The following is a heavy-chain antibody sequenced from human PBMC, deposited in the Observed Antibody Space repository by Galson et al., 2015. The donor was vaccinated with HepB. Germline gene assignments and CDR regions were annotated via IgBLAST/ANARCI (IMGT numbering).Heavy chain of an antibody. J-gene: IGHJ6*02. Sequence: SLRLSCAASGFTFSSYAMSWVRQAPGKGLEWVSAISGSGGSTYYADSVKGRFTISRDNSKNTLYLQMNSLRAEDTAVYYCARPNWNLRSYGMDVWGQGTTVTVSS. CDR1: GFTFSSYA. V-gene: IGHV3-23*01. D-gene: IGHD1-1*01. CDR3: ARPNWNLRSYGMDV. CDR2: ISGSGGST.